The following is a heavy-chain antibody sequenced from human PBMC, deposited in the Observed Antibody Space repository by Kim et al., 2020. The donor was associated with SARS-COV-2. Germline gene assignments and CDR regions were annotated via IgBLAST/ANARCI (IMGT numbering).Heavy chain of an antibody. CDR3: ARGPRSSWYSH. J-gene: IGHJ4*02. Sequence: SETLSLTCTVSGGSITSGSYYWSWIRQHPGKGLEWIGFIYYTGGTYYNPSLNSRVTISLDTSENQFSLKVTSVTAADTAVYYCARGPRSSWYSHWGQGA. CDR1: GGSITSGSYY. D-gene: IGHD6-13*01. V-gene: IGHV4-31*03. CDR2: IYYTGGT.